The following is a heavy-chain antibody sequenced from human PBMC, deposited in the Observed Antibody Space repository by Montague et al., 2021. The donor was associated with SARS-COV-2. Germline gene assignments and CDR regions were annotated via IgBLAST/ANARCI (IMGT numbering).Heavy chain of an antibody. D-gene: IGHD6-19*01. CDR3: ARGSGWMGNAFDI. CDR1: GGSISSYY. V-gene: IGHV4-59*01. Sequence: SETLSLTCTVSGGSISSYYWSWVRQPPGKGLEWIGYIYYSGSTNYNPSLKSRVTISVDTSKNQFSLKLSSVTAADTAVYYCARGSGWMGNAFDIWGQGTMVTVSS. J-gene: IGHJ3*02. CDR2: IYYSGST.